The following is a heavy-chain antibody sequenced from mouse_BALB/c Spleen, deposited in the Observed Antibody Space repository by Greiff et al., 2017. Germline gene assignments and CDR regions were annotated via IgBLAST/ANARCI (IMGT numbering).Heavy chain of an antibody. CDR2: IDPENGNT. J-gene: IGHJ3*01. CDR1: GFNIKDYY. D-gene: IGHD1-1*01. V-gene: IGHV14-1*02. CDR3: ARDYGSSPFAY. Sequence: EVQLVESGAELVRPGALVKLSCKASGFNIKDYYMHWVKQRPEQGLEWIGLIDPENGNTIYDPKFQGKASITADTSSNTAYLQLSSLTSEDTAVYYCARDYGSSPFAYWGQGTLVTVSA.